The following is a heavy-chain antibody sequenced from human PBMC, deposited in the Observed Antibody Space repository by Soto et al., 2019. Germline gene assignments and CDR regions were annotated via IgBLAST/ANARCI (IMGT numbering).Heavy chain of an antibody. CDR2: ISYDGSNK. D-gene: IGHD6-6*01. V-gene: IGHV3-30*18. J-gene: IGHJ4*02. Sequence: PVGSLRLSCAASGFTFSSYGMHWVRQAPGKGLEWVAVISYDGSNKYYADSVKGRFTISRDNSKNTLYLQMNSLRAEDTAVYYCAKEGPEQYSSSSFDYWGQGTLVTVSS. CDR1: GFTFSSYG. CDR3: AKEGPEQYSSSSFDY.